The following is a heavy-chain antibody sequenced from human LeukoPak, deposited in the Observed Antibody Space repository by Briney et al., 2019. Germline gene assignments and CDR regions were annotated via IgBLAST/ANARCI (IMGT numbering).Heavy chain of an antibody. Sequence: PGGSLRISCAASGFTFSRYWMHWVRQAPGKGLVWVSHINTDGSSTNYADSVKGRFTISRDNAKNTLYLQMNSLRAEDTAVYYCAGTPYTSSWYGWFDPWGQGTLVTVSS. V-gene: IGHV3-74*01. CDR1: GFTFSRYW. J-gene: IGHJ5*02. CDR2: INTDGSST. D-gene: IGHD6-13*01. CDR3: AGTPYTSSWYGWFDP.